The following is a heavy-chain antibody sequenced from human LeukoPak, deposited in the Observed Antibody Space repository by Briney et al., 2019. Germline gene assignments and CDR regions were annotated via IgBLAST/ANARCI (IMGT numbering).Heavy chain of an antibody. J-gene: IGHJ5*02. Sequence: SETLSLTCTVSGVSISSGGYYWSWIRQHPGKGLEWIGYIYYSGSTYYNPSLKSRVTISVDTSKNQFSLKLTSVTAADTAVYYCARGSDYGDYYWFDPWGQGTLVTVSS. V-gene: IGHV4-31*03. CDR2: IYYSGST. D-gene: IGHD4-17*01. CDR1: GVSISSGGYY. CDR3: ARGSDYGDYYWFDP.